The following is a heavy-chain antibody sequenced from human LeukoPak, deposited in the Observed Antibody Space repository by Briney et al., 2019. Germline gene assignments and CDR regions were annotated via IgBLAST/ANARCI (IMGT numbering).Heavy chain of an antibody. CDR3: ASAGGSGSYYFY. V-gene: IGHV1-46*01. CDR1: GYTFTSYY. CDR2: INPSGGST. Sequence: GASVTVSCKASGYTFTSYYMHWVRQAPGQGLEWMGIINPSGGSTSYAQKFQGRVTMTRDASTSTVYMELSSLRSEDTAVYYCASAGGSGSYYFYWGQGTLVTVSS. J-gene: IGHJ4*02. D-gene: IGHD3-10*01.